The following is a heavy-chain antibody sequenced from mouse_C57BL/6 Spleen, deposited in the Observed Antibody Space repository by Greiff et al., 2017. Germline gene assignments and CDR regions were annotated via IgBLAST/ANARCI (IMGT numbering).Heavy chain of an antibody. CDR1: GFNIKDDY. Sequence: EVQLQQSGAELVRPGASVKLSCTASGFNIKDDYMHWVKQRPEQGLEWIGWIDPENGDTESASKFQGKATITADTSSNTAYLQLSSLTSEDTAVYYCTTGVTTVVAGFDYWGQGTTLTVSS. D-gene: IGHD1-1*01. CDR2: IDPENGDT. CDR3: TTGVTTVVAGFDY. V-gene: IGHV14-4*01. J-gene: IGHJ2*01.